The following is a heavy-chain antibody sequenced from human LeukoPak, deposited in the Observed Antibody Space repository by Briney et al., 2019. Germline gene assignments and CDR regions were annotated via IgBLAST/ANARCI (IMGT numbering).Heavy chain of an antibody. CDR2: ISYDGSNK. J-gene: IGHJ4*02. D-gene: IGHD6-13*01. V-gene: IGHV3-30*18. Sequence: GGSLRPSCAASGFTFSSYGMHWVRQAPGKGLEWVAVISYDGSNKYYADSVKGRFTISRDNSKNTLYLQMNSLRAEDTAVYYCAKNRIAAAGRGYYFDYWGQGTLVTVSS. CDR3: AKNRIAAAGRGYYFDY. CDR1: GFTFSSYG.